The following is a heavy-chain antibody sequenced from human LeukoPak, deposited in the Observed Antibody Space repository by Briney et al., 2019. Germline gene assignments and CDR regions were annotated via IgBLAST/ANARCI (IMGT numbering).Heavy chain of an antibody. D-gene: IGHD3-10*01. CDR2: IYYRGST. V-gene: IGHV4-39*01. CDR3: ARLQSRITMVRGVIPDY. J-gene: IGHJ4*02. Sequence: SETLSLTCTVSGGSISSSSYYWGWIRQPPGKGLEWIGSIYYRGSTYYNPSLKSRVTISVDTSKNQFSLELSSVTAADTAVYYCARLQSRITMVRGVIPDYWGQGTLVTVPS. CDR1: GGSISSSSYY.